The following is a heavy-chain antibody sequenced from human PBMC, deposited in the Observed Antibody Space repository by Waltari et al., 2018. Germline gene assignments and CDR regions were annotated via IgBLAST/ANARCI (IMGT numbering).Heavy chain of an antibody. D-gene: IGHD2-15*01. V-gene: IGHV1-8*01. CDR2: MDPNGGNT. J-gene: IGHJ5*02. CDR3: ARMDREVAAPTTNWFDP. CDR1: GYTFTTAG. Sequence: QVQLVQSGAEVKKPGASVKVPCKASGYTFTTAGIHWVRPATGQGLEWMGWMDPNGGNTGYAQQFQGRVTLTRNTSTSTAYMELSSLRSEDTTVYYCARMDREVAAPTTNWFDPWGQGTLVTVSS.